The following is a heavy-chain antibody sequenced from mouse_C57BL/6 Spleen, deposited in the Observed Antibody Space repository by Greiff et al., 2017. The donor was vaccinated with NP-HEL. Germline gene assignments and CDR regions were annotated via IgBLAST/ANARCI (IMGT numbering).Heavy chain of an antibody. Sequence: QVQLQQSGAELMKPGASVKLSCKATGYTFTGYWIEWVKQRPGHGLEWIGEILPGGGSTNYNEKFKGKATFTADTSSNTAYMQLSSLTTEDSAIYYCARRFSYWYFDVWGTGTTVTVSS. CDR3: ARRFSYWYFDV. CDR1: GYTFTGYW. V-gene: IGHV1-9*01. CDR2: ILPGGGST. J-gene: IGHJ1*03.